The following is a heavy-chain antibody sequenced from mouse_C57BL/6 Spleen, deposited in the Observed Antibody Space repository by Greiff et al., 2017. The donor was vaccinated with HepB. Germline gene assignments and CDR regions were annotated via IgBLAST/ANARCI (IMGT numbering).Heavy chain of an antibody. J-gene: IGHJ3*01. CDR3: AREVLRAY. CDR1: GYTFTSYG. D-gene: IGHD1-1*01. V-gene: IGHV1-81*01. Sequence: VQLQQSGAELARPGASVKLSCKASGYTFTSYGISWVKQRTGQGLEWIGEIYPRSGNTYYNEKFKGKATLTADKSSSTAYMELRSLTSEDSAVYFCAREVLRAYWGQGTLVTVSA. CDR2: IYPRSGNT.